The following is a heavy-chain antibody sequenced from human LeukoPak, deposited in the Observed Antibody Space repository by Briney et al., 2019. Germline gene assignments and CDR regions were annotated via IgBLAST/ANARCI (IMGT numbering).Heavy chain of an antibody. D-gene: IGHD3-22*01. CDR1: GYSFTSYW. J-gene: IGHJ3*02. V-gene: IGHV5-51*01. CDR3: ASLSGLWGDDAFDI. CDR2: IYPGDSDT. Sequence: GESLKISCKGSGYSFTSYWIGWVRQMPGKGLEWMGVIYPGDSDTRYSPSFQGQVTISADKSISTAFLQWGSLKASDTAMYYCASLSGLWGDDAFDIWGQGTMVTVPS.